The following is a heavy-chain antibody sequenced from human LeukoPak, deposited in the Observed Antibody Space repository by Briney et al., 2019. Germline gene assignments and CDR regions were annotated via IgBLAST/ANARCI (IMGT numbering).Heavy chain of an antibody. J-gene: IGHJ4*02. D-gene: IGHD3-22*01. V-gene: IGHV4-4*07. Sequence: PSETLPLTCTVSGGSISSHYWSWIRQPAGKGLEWIGRISNSGSTNYNSSLKSRVTMSVDTSKNQCSLKLSSVTAADTAVYYCARLYYDRSGHRLDSWGQGTLVTVSS. CDR3: ARLYYDRSGHRLDS. CDR2: ISNSGST. CDR1: GGSISSHY.